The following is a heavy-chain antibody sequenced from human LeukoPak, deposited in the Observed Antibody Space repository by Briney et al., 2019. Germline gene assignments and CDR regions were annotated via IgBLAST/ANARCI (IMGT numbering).Heavy chain of an antibody. J-gene: IGHJ5*02. V-gene: IGHV3-21*01. Sequence: GGSLRLSCAASGFTFSRYSMNWVRQAPGKGLEWVSSISSGSSFMYHADSVKGRFTISRDNAKNSLYLQMNSLRAKDTALYYCARDYYDSSGSSWFDPWGQGTLVTVSS. CDR1: GFTFSRYS. CDR2: ISSGSSFM. CDR3: ARDYYDSSGSSWFDP. D-gene: IGHD3-22*01.